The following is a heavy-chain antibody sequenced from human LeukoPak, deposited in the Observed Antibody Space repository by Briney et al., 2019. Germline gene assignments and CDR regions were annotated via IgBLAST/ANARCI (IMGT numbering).Heavy chain of an antibody. CDR3: ASASMTTVTSDFDY. Sequence: GGSLRLSCAASGFTFSSYSINWVRQAPGKGLEWVSSISSSSSFIYYADSVKGRFTISRDNAKNSLYLQMNSLRAEDTAVYYCASASMTTVTSDFDYWGQGTLVTVSS. CDR2: ISSSSSFI. V-gene: IGHV3-21*01. J-gene: IGHJ4*02. D-gene: IGHD4-11*01. CDR1: GFTFSSYS.